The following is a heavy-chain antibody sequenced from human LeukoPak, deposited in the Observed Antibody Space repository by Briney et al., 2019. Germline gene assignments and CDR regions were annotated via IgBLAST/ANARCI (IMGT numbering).Heavy chain of an antibody. D-gene: IGHD1-26*01. CDR2: ISYDGSNK. CDR1: GFTFSSYG. Sequence: GGSLRLSCAASGFTFSSYGMHWVRQAPGKGLEGVAVISYDGSNKYYADSVKGRFTISRDNSKNTLYLQMNSLRAEDTAVYYCAKSAPYSGSYSFDYWGQGTLVTVSS. V-gene: IGHV3-30*18. CDR3: AKSAPYSGSYSFDY. J-gene: IGHJ4*02.